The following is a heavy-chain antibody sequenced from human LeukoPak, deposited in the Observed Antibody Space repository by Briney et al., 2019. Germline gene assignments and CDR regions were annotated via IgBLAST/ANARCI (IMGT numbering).Heavy chain of an antibody. CDR3: ARLREYYDSSGYFYYDGFDI. CDR1: GYNFTNYW. J-gene: IGHJ3*02. D-gene: IGHD3-22*01. Sequence: GESLKISCKGSGYNFTNYWIGWVRQTPGKGLEWMGIIYPGDSDTRYSPSFQGQVTMSADKSISTAELLWSSLKASDTAMYYCARLREYYDSSGYFYYDGFDIWGQGTMVTVSS. V-gene: IGHV5-51*01. CDR2: IYPGDSDT.